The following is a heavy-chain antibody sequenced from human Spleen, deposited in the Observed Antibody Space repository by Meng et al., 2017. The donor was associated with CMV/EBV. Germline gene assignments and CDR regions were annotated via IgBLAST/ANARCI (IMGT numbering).Heavy chain of an antibody. J-gene: IGHJ4*02. CDR2: INHSGST. CDR1: GGSFSGYY. D-gene: IGHD5-18*01. CDR3: ARGKEIQLWWVPRPRYYFDY. Sequence: QGQLQQWGAGLFKPSETLSLTCAVYGGSFSGYYWSWIRQPPGKGLEWIGEINHSGSTNYNPSLKSRVTISVDTSKNQFSLKLSSVTAADTAVYYCARGKEIQLWWVPRPRYYFDYWGQGTLVTVSS. V-gene: IGHV4-34*01.